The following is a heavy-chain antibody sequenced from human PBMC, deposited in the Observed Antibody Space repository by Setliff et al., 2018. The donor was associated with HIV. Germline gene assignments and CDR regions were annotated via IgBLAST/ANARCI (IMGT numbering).Heavy chain of an antibody. Sequence: GSLRLSCAASGFTFGGFAMSWVRQAPGRGLEWVSAITGSGGNTYYADSVKGRFTISRDNSENTLSLQMNNLRPEDTAVYFCARDGGGYGYFDYWGPGTLVTVSS. CDR3: ARDGGGYGYFDY. V-gene: IGHV3-23*01. CDR1: GFTFGGFA. J-gene: IGHJ4*02. D-gene: IGHD5-12*01. CDR2: ITGSGGNT.